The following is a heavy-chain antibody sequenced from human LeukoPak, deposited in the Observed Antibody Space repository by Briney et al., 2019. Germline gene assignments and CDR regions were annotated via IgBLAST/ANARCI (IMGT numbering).Heavy chain of an antibody. V-gene: IGHV4-31*03. D-gene: IGHD2-15*01. CDR2: IYYSGST. CDR3: ARSLGYCSGGSCHNYYGMDV. Sequence: SETLSLTCTVSGGSVSSGGYYWSWIRQHPGKGLEWIGYIYYSGSTYYNPSLKSRATISVDTSKNQFSLKLSSVTAADTAVYYCARSLGYCSGGSCHNYYGMDVWGQGTTVTVSS. CDR1: GGSVSSGGYY. J-gene: IGHJ6*02.